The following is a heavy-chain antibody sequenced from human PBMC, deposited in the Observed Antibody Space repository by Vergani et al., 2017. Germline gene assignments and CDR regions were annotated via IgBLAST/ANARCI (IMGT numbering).Heavy chain of an antibody. J-gene: IGHJ6*02. Sequence: QVQLVESGGGVVQPGRSLRLSCAASGFTFSSYGMHWVRQAPGKGLEWVAVISYDGSNKYYADSVKGRFTISRDNSKNTLYLQMNSLRAEDTAVYYCAKDRLLTTVTPGGGMDVWGQGTTVTVSS. V-gene: IGHV3-30*18. CDR3: AKDRLLTTVTPGGGMDV. D-gene: IGHD4-17*01. CDR1: GFTFSSYG. CDR2: ISYDGSNK.